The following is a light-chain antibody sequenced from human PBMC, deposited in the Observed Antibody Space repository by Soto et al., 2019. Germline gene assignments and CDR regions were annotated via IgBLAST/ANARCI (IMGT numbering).Light chain of an antibody. CDR1: QSISNY. V-gene: IGKV1-39*01. J-gene: IGKJ1*01. CDR3: QQSYNSPPT. CDR2: AAS. Sequence: DIQMTQSPSSLSASVGDRVTITCRASQSISNYLHWYQQKPGKAPQFLIYAASSLRTGVPSRFSGSGSGTDFTLTISSLQHEDFETYYCQQSYNSPPTFGQGTKVAVK.